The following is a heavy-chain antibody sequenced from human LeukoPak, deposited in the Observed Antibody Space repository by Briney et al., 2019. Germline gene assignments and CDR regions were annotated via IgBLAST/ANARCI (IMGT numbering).Heavy chain of an antibody. CDR2: ISSNNIYI. D-gene: IGHD3-22*01. CDR3: ARGQGDSSGYCLDY. J-gene: IGHJ4*02. V-gene: IGHV3-21*01. Sequence: PGGSLRLSCAASGFTFSSYSMNWVRQAPGKGLGWVSSISSNNIYIYYADSVRGRFTISRDNAKNSLYLQMNSLRAEDTAVYYCARGQGDSSGYCLDYWGQGTLVTVSS. CDR1: GFTFSSYS.